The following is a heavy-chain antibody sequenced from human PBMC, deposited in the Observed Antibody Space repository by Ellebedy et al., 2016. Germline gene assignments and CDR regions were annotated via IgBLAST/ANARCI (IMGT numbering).Heavy chain of an antibody. D-gene: IGHD3-16*01. CDR2: INSDGSST. J-gene: IGHJ4*02. Sequence: GESLKISCVASGFTFSDYWMHWVRQAPGKGLVWVSRINSDGSSTSYADSVKGRFTISRDNAKNTVYLQMNSLRAEDAALYYCARLRGGNWGQGTLVTVSS. CDR1: GFTFSDYW. V-gene: IGHV3-74*01. CDR3: ARLRGGN.